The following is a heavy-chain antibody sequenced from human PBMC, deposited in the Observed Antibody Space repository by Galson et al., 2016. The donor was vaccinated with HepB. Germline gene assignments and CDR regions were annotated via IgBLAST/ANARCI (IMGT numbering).Heavy chain of an antibody. J-gene: IGHJ5*02. CDR3: ARHRYSDGSGSYLFDP. D-gene: IGHD3-10*01. CDR1: GYTFTNYW. V-gene: IGHV5-51*01. Sequence: QSGAEVKKPGESLKISCKGSGYTFTNYWIGWVRQMPGKGLEWMGIIFPGDSDTRYSPSFQGQVTISADKSINTAYLQWSSLKSSDTAIYYCARHRYSDGSGSYLFDPWGQGTLVTVSS. CDR2: IFPGDSDT.